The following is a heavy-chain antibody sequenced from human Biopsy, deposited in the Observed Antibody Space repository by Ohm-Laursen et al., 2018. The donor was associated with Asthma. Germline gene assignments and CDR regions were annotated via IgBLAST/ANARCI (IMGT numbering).Heavy chain of an antibody. D-gene: IGHD3-3*02. CDR3: ARTFHFWSPYHAEHYQP. Sequence: LSLTCAASGFTFGDYWMSWVRQVPGKGLEWVANIKHDGSEKNHVDSLKGRFTISRDNAKNSLYLQMNSLRAEDTAVYYCARTFHFWSPYHAEHYQPWGQGTLVTVSS. J-gene: IGHJ1*01. CDR1: GFTFGDYW. CDR2: IKHDGSEK. V-gene: IGHV3-7*01.